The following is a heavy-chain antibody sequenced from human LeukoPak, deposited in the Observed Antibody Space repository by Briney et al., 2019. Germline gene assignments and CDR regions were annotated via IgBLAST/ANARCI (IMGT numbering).Heavy chain of an antibody. D-gene: IGHD6-13*01. CDR1: GYTFTSYA. CDR2: INAGNGNT. CDR3: ARVGTPAAGFAY. V-gene: IGHV1-3*01. Sequence: GASVKVSCKASGYTFTSYAMHWVRQAPGQRLEWMGWINAGNGNTEYSQKFQGRVTITRDTSASTAYMELSSLRSEDTAVYYCARVGTPAAGFAYWGQGTLVTVSS. J-gene: IGHJ4*02.